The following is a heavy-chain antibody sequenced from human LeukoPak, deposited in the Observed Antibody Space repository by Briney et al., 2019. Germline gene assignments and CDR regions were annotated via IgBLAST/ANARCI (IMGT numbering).Heavy chain of an antibody. CDR3: AKDMYSSGWYPFDY. CDR1: GFTFSSYE. Sequence: GGSLRLSCAASGFTFSSYEMNWVRQAPGKGLEWVSSISSSSSYIYYADSVKGRFTISRDNAKNSLYLQMNSLRAEDTALYYCAKDMYSSGWYPFDYWGQGTLVTVSS. J-gene: IGHJ4*02. V-gene: IGHV3-21*04. D-gene: IGHD6-19*01. CDR2: ISSSSSYI.